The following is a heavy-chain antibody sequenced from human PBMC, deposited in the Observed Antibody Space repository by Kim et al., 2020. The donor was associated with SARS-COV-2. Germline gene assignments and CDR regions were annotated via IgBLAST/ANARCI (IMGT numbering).Heavy chain of an antibody. CDR3: AREGYDSSPFDY. V-gene: IGHV4-4*08. Sequence: PTLKSRVTISVDTSKNQFSLRLSSVTAADPAVYYCAREGYDSSPFDYWGQGTLVTVSS. J-gene: IGHJ4*02. D-gene: IGHD3-22*01.